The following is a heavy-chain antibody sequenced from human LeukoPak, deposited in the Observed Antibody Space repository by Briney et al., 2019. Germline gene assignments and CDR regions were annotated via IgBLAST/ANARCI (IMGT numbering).Heavy chain of an antibody. D-gene: IGHD2-2*01. J-gene: IGHJ5*02. CDR3: ARDYMYQADL. CDR2: INGAGSST. V-gene: IGHV3-74*01. CDR1: GFTFSNYW. Sequence: GGSLRLSCEASGFTFSNYWMHWARQGPGKGLVWVSRINGAGSSTSYADSVKGRFTISRDNAKNTLFLQMNSLRADDTAVYYCARDYMYQADLWGQGTLVTVSS.